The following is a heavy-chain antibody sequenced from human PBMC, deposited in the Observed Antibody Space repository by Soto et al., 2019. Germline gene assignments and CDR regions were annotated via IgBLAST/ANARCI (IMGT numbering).Heavy chain of an antibody. V-gene: IGHV3-33*01. CDR2: IWYDGSNK. CDR1: GFTFSSYG. D-gene: IGHD2-2*01. J-gene: IGHJ6*02. CDR3: AGDPSYCSSTSCPGYGMDV. Sequence: GGSLRISCAASGFTFSSYGMHWVRQAPGKGLEWVAVIWYDGSNKYYADSVKGRFTISRDNSKNTLYLQMNSLRAEDTAVYYCAGDPSYCSSTSCPGYGMDVWGQGTTVTVSS.